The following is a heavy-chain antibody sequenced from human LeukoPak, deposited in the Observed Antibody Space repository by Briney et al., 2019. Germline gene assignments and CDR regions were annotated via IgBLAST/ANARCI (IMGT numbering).Heavy chain of an antibody. CDR2: INPNSGGT. CDR3: ARARRSGIAAAGTDY. D-gene: IGHD6-13*01. V-gene: IGHV1-2*02. J-gene: IGHJ4*02. CDR1: GYTFTGYY. Sequence: GASVKVSCKASGYTFTGYYMHWVRQAPGQGLEWMGWINPNSGGTNYAQKFQGRVTMTRDTSTSTVYMELSSLRSEDTAVYYCARARRSGIAAAGTDYWGQGTLVTVSS.